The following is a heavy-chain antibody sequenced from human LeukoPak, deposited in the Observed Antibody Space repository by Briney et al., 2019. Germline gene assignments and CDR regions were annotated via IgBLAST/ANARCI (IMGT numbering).Heavy chain of an antibody. D-gene: IGHD3-10*01. Sequence: SETLSLTCTVSGGSISSYYGSWIRQPPGKGLEWVVYIYYSGSTNYNPSLKSRVTISVDTSKNHISLKLNSVTAPDTAGFYCGRGRRGVARCPRPFLLFDPWGQGTLVTVSS. J-gene: IGHJ5*02. CDR2: IYYSGST. V-gene: IGHV4-59*12. CDR1: GGSISSYY. CDR3: GRGRRGVARCPRPFLLFDP.